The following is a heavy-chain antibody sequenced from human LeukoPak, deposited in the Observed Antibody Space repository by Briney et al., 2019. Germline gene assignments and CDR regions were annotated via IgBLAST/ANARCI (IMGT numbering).Heavy chain of an antibody. D-gene: IGHD5-18*01. V-gene: IGHV3-11*01. Sequence: PGGSLRLSCAASGFTFSDYYMNWIRQAPGKGLEWVSYISNSGSTIYYADSVKGRFTISRDNAKNSLYLQMNSLRAEDTAVYYCAREGSAMAVGYWGQGTLVTVSS. J-gene: IGHJ4*02. CDR1: GFTFSDYY. CDR3: AREGSAMAVGY. CDR2: ISNSGSTI.